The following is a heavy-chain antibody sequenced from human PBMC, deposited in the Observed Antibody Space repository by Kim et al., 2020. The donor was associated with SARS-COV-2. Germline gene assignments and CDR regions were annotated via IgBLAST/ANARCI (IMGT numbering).Heavy chain of an antibody. CDR3: ARHNLPSSTSFDP. V-gene: IGHV4-39*01. D-gene: IGHD6-6*01. J-gene: IGHJ5*02. Sequence: NPSLESRITISEDTSKNQYAQKLNSVTAADTAVYYCARHNLPSSTSFDPWGQGTLVIVSS.